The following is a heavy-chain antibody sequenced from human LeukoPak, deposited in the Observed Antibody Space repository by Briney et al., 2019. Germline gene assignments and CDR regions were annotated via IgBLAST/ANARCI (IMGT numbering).Heavy chain of an antibody. CDR3: ATGSVGVVIIPFDY. CDR2: IGGRDGGT. CDR1: GFIFSNYA. Sequence: GGSLRLSCAASGFIFSNYAMSWVRQAPGKGLEWVSAIGGRDGGTYYADSVKGRFTISRDNSKNTLYLQMNSLRAEDTAVYYCATGSVGVVIIPFDYWGQGTLVTVSS. D-gene: IGHD3-3*01. J-gene: IGHJ4*02. V-gene: IGHV3-23*01.